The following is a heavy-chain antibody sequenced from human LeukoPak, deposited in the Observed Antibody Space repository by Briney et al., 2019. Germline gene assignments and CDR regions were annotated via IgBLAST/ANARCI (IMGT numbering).Heavy chain of an antibody. D-gene: IGHD6-13*01. V-gene: IGHV4-34*01. CDR3: ARGRAAAGTRLRFDP. CDR2: INHRST. CDR1: GGSFSGYY. J-gene: IGHJ5*02. Sequence: SETLSLTCAVYGGSFSGYYWSWIRQPPGKGLEWIGEINHRSTNYNPSLKSRVTISVDTSKNQFSLKLSSVTAADTAVYYRARGRAAAGTRLRFDPWGQGTLVTVSS.